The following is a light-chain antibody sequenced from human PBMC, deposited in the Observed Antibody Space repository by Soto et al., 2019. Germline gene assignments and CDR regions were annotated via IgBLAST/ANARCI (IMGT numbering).Light chain of an antibody. CDR2: DVS. V-gene: IGLV2-14*01. CDR3: SSYTSSSKV. J-gene: IGLJ1*01. Sequence: QSVLTQPASVSGSPGQSITISCTGTSSDVGGYNYVSWYQQHPGKAHKLMIYDVSNRPSGVSNRFSGSKSGNTASLTISGLQAEDEADYYCSSYTSSSKVSGTGTKSPS. CDR1: SSDVGGYNY.